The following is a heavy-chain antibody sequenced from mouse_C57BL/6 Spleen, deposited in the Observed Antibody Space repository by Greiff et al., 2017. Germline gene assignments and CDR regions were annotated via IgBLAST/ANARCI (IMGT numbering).Heavy chain of an antibody. CDR1: GISITTGNYR. D-gene: IGHD2-12*01. CDR2: IYYSGTI. J-gene: IGHJ2*01. Sequence: VQLKQSGPGLVKPSQTVFLTCTVTGISITTGNYRWSWIRQFPGNKLEWIGYIYYSGTITYNPSLTSRTTITRDTPKNQFFLEMNSLTAEDTATYYCARDGLRREGFDYWGQGTTLTVSS. CDR3: ARDGLRREGFDY. V-gene: IGHV3-5*01.